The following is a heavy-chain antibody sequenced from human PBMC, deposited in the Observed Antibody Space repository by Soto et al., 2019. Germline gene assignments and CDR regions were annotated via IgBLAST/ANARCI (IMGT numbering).Heavy chain of an antibody. CDR1: GFTVSSNY. V-gene: IGHV3-53*01. D-gene: IGHD5-18*01. J-gene: IGHJ4*02. Sequence: GGSRRLSCAASGFTVSSNYMSWVRQAPGKGLEWVSVIYSGGSTYYADSVKGRFTISRDNSKNTLYLQMNSLRAEDTAVYYCARARGDTAMVKGNYFDYWGQGTLVTVSS. CDR3: ARARGDTAMVKGNYFDY. CDR2: IYSGGST.